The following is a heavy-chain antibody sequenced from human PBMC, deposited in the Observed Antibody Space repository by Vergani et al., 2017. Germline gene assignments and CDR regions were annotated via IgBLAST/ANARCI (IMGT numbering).Heavy chain of an antibody. Sequence: QVQLVQSGAEVKKPGSSVKVSCKASGGTFSSYAISWVRQAPGQGLEWMGGSIPIFGTADYAQKFQGRVTITADESTSTACMELSSLRSEETAVYYGAREGSGYDYGGYWGQGTLVTVSS. CDR1: GGTFSSYA. V-gene: IGHV1-69*13. J-gene: IGHJ4*02. CDR2: SIPIFGTA. CDR3: AREGSGYDYGGY. D-gene: IGHD5-12*01.